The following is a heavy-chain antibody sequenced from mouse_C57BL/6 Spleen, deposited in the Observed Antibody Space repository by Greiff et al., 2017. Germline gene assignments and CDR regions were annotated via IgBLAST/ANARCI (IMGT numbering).Heavy chain of an antibody. J-gene: IGHJ4*01. Sequence: EVQLQQSGAELVKPGASVKLSCTASGFNIKDYYMHWVKQRTEQGLEWIGRIDPEDGETKYAPKFKGKATITADTSSNTAYLQLNSLTSEDTAVYYCSREVYYDSSLYAMDYWGQGTSVTVSS. CDR1: GFNIKDYY. CDR3: SREVYYDSSLYAMDY. D-gene: IGHD1-1*01. CDR2: IDPEDGET. V-gene: IGHV14-2*01.